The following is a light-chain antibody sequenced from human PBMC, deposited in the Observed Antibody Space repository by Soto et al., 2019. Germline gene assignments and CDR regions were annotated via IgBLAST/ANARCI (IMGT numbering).Light chain of an antibody. CDR1: QSVHTF. CDR2: DAS. Sequence: EIVLTQSPDTLSLSPGEGASLSCRASQSVHTFLAWYQQKPGQTPRLLIYDASSRATGIPDRISGSGSGTDFTLTISRLEPEDFAVYYCQQYGSAPFTFGPGTKVDI. V-gene: IGKV3-20*01. CDR3: QQYGSAPFT. J-gene: IGKJ3*01.